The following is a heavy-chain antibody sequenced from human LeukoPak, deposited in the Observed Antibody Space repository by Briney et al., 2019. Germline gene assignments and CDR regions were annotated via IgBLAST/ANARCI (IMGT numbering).Heavy chain of an antibody. CDR1: RFTLSNNH. CDR3: WRASRWLAFDN. V-gene: IGHV3-53*01. D-gene: IGHD6-19*01. J-gene: IGHJ4*02. CDR2: FYNGDNT. Sequence: GGSLTLSCVPSRFTLSNNHINWLRHAPGKALEWLSLFYNGDNTYYPDSVQGRFTISQNNSKETMYLPMNNLRPEDPGLFFCWRASRWLAFDNWGQGTLVTVS.